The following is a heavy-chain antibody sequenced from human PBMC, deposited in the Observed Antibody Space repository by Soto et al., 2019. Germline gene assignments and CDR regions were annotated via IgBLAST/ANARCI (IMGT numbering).Heavy chain of an antibody. CDR3: ARGGYCSGNSCPAYYYYYYGMDV. J-gene: IGHJ6*02. CDR1: GASVSSGSYY. D-gene: IGHD2-15*01. Sequence: PSETRSRTWTVSGASVSSGSYYGKGIRQPPGKGLEGIGYIYYTGNRNYNPSLKNRVTMTVDTSKNHFSLKLSSVTAADTAVYYRARGGYCSGNSCPAYYYYYYGMDVWGQGTTVTVSS. V-gene: IGHV4-61*03. CDR2: IYYTGNR.